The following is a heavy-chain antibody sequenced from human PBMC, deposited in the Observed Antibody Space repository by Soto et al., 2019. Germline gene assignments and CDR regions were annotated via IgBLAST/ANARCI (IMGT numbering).Heavy chain of an antibody. D-gene: IGHD3-22*01. CDR1: GGSFSGYY. J-gene: IGHJ4*02. Sequence: QVQLQQWGAGLLKPSETLSLTCAVYGGSFSGYYWSWIRQHPGKGLEWIGYIYYSGSTYYNPSLKSRVTISVDTSKNQFSLKLSSVTAADTAVYYFARALGYYDSSANDYWGQGTLVTVSS. CDR2: IYYSGST. CDR3: ARALGYYDSSANDY. V-gene: IGHV4-34*01.